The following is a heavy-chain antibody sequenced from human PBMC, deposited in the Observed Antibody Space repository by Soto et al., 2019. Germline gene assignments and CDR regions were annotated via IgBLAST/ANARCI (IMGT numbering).Heavy chain of an antibody. CDR1: GFTFSDYY. D-gene: IGHD1-1*01. CDR3: ARRLQCQLRQLDS. V-gene: IGHV3-11*01. J-gene: IGHJ4*02. Sequence: QVHLMESGGGLVKPGGSLRLSCAGSGFTFSDYYMTWIRQAPGKGREWVSYINTLSSAIYYADSVKGRFTISRDNAKNSLYLQMNIVRAEATAVYYCARRLQCQLRQLDSWGRGTLVTVSS. CDR2: INTLSSAI.